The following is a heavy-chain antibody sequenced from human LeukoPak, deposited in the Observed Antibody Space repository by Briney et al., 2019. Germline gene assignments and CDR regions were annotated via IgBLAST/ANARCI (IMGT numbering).Heavy chain of an antibody. CDR1: GFTFSSYA. Sequence: GGSLRLPCAASGFTFSSYAMSWVRQAPGKGLEWVSAISGSGGSTYYADSVKGRFTISRDNSKNTLYLQMNSLRAEDTAVYYCAKVNQDIVVVPAAIDYWGQGTLVTVSS. D-gene: IGHD2-2*02. J-gene: IGHJ4*02. V-gene: IGHV3-23*01. CDR2: ISGSGGST. CDR3: AKVNQDIVVVPAAIDY.